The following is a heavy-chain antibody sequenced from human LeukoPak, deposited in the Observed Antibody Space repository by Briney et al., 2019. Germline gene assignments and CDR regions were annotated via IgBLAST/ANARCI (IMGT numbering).Heavy chain of an antibody. V-gene: IGHV3-21*01. D-gene: IGHD3-16*01. CDR2: ISSSSSYI. J-gene: IGHJ5*02. Sequence: GGSLRLSCAASGFTFSSYSMNWVRQAPGKGLEWVSSISSSSSYIYYADSVKGRFTISRDNAKNSLYLQMNSLRAEDTAVYYCARETPAGGWFDPWGQGTLVTVSS. CDR3: ARETPAGGWFDP. CDR1: GFTFSSYS.